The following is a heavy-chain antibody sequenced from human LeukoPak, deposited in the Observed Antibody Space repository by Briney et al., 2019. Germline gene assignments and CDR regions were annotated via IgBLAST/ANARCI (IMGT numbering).Heavy chain of an antibody. CDR1: GGSISSSSYY. CDR2: IYYSGST. V-gene: IGHV4-39*01. CDR3: AKVPYYHYGMDV. Sequence: ASETLSLTCTVSGGSISSSSYYWGWIRQPPGKGLEWIGSIYYSGSTYYNPSLKSRVTISVDTSKNQFSLKLSSVTAADTAVYYCAKVPYYHYGMDVWGQGTTVTVSS. J-gene: IGHJ6*02. D-gene: IGHD3-10*01.